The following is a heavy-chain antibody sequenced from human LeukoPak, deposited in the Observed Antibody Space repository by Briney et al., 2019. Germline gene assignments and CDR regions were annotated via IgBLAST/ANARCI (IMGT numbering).Heavy chain of an antibody. V-gene: IGHV3-33*08. J-gene: IGHJ4*02. CDR1: GFTFSSYG. D-gene: IGHD1-14*01. CDR2: IWYDGSNK. CDR3: TTKHRAVDDY. Sequence: GGSLRLSCAASGFTFSSYGMHWVRQAPGKGLEWVAVIWYDGSNKYYADSVKGRFTISRDNSKNTLYLQMNSLRAEDTAVYYCTTKHRAVDDYWGQGTPGHRLL.